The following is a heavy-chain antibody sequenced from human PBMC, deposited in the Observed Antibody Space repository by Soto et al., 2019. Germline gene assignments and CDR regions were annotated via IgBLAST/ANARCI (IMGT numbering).Heavy chain of an antibody. V-gene: IGHV4-31*03. Sequence: QVQLQESGPGLVKPSETLSLTCTVSGGSITRGGYYWSWIRQHPGKGLEWIGYIYNSGTTYYNPSLKRRVTISVDTSKNQFSLKLTSVTAADTAVYYCARDLAPWGQGTLVTVSS. CDR1: GGSITRGGYY. CDR2: IYNSGTT. J-gene: IGHJ5*02. CDR3: ARDLAP.